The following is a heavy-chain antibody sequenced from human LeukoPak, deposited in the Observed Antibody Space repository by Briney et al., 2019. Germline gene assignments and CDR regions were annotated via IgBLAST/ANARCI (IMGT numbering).Heavy chain of an antibody. CDR1: GFIFSSFG. J-gene: IGHJ4*02. D-gene: IGHD3-22*01. CDR3: ARVGDYENSGSQPFDY. V-gene: IGHV3-33*01. Sequence: TGGSLRLSCAASGFIFSSFGMHWVRQAPGKGLEWVAVMWHDGSYKYYVDSVKGRFTISRDNAKNTLYLQMNNLRVEDTAVYYCARVGDYENSGSQPFDYWGQGTLVTVSS. CDR2: MWHDGSYK.